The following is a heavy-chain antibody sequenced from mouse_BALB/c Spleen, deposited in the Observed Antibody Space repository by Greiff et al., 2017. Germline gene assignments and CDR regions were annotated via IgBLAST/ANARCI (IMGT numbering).Heavy chain of an antibody. CDR1: GFSLTSYG. Sequence: VQLKESGPGLVAPSQSLSITCTVSGFSLTSYGVHWVRQPPGKGLEWLGVIWAGGSTNYNSALMSRLSISKDNSKSQVFLKMNSLQTGDTAMYYCARILRHGSDVWGAGTTVTVSS. V-gene: IGHV2-9*02. CDR3: ARILRHGSDV. D-gene: IGHD1-2*01. J-gene: IGHJ1*01. CDR2: IWAGGST.